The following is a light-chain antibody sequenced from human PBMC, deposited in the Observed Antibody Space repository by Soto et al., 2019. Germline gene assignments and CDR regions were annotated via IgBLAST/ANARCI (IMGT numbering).Light chain of an antibody. CDR2: DTS. CDR1: QSVGSY. CDR3: QQRSNLPLT. Sequence: EIVLTQSPATLSLSPGERATLSCRASQSVGSYLVWYQQKPGQAPRLLIYDTSNRATGIPARFSGSGSGTDFSLTISSLEPEDFAVYYCQQRSNLPLTFGQGTRL. J-gene: IGKJ5*01. V-gene: IGKV3-11*01.